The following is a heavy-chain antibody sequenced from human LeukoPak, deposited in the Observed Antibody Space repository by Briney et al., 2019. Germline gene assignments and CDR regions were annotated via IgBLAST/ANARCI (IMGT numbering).Heavy chain of an antibody. Sequence: GGSLRLSCAGSGFTVSSNYMSWVRQAPGKALEWVQIIYSGGTTYYADSVKGRFTISRDNSKNTLYLQMNSLRAEDTAVYYCAKDPNYDPHYYYMDVWGKGTTVTVSS. CDR3: AKDPNYDPHYYYMDV. CDR2: IYSGGTT. CDR1: GFTVSSNY. J-gene: IGHJ6*03. V-gene: IGHV3-53*01. D-gene: IGHD3-3*01.